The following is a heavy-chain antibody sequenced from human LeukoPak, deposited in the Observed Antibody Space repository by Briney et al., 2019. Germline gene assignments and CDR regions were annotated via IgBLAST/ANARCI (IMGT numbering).Heavy chain of an antibody. D-gene: IGHD3-22*01. CDR1: GGSISSGSYY. CDR3: ARDRGYYDSSGYYAYYFDY. J-gene: IGHJ4*02. Sequence: PSQTLSLTCTVSGGSISSGSYYWRWIRQPAGKGLEWIGRIYTSGSTNYNPSLKSRVTISVDTSKNQFSLKLSSVTAADTAVYYCARDRGYYDSSGYYAYYFDYWGQGTLVTVSS. CDR2: IYTSGST. V-gene: IGHV4-61*02.